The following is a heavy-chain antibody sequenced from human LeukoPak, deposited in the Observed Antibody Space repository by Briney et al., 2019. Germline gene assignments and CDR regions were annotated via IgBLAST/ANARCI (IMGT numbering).Heavy chain of an antibody. D-gene: IGHD7-27*01. Sequence: GRSLRLSCAASVFSFNDYYMSWIRQAPGKGREGVSYISRGGSSISYADSVKGRFTISRDNAKNSVYLQMNSLRADDTAVYYCARDGAWGRYDHWGQGNLVIVSS. J-gene: IGHJ4*02. CDR3: ARDGAWGRYDH. CDR1: VFSFNDYY. CDR2: ISRGGSSI. V-gene: IGHV3-11*01.